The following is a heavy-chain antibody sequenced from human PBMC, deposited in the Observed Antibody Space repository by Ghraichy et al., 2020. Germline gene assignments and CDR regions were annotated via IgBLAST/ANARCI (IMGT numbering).Heavy chain of an antibody. J-gene: IGHJ6*03. D-gene: IGHD3-10*01. V-gene: IGHV1-18*01. CDR3: ARGDYYGSGSSLIPHYFYMDV. Sequence: ASVKVSCRATGYTFGDYGISWVRQAPGQGPEWMGWISPYNGNTKYAQKLQGRVTLTTDTATTTAYMELRSLRSDDTAVYYCARGDYYGSGSSLIPHYFYMDVWGKGTAVSVSS. CDR1: GYTFGDYG. CDR2: ISPYNGNT.